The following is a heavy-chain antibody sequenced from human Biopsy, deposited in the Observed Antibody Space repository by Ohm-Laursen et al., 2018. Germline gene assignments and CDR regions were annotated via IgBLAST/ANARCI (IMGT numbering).Heavy chain of an antibody. CDR2: ISGSGDTA. D-gene: IGHD3-10*01. J-gene: IGHJ3*02. Sequence: SLRLSCTASGFTFTDYYMRWVRQAPGKGLEWVSLISGSGDTAYYPDSVKGRFTISRDNSKNTLYLEMNSLRTEETAKYYCTKAGSQDGFDIWGPGTMVTVSS. CDR3: TKAGSQDGFDI. V-gene: IGHV3-23*01. CDR1: GFTFTDYY.